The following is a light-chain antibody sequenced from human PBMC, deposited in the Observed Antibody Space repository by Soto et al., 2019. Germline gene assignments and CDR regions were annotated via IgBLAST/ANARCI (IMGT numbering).Light chain of an antibody. CDR2: GAS. CDR1: QSVSSDY. Sequence: EIVLTQSPGTLSLSPGERATLSCRASQSVSSDYLAWYHQKPGQAPRLLIYGASSRATGIPDRFSGSGSGTDFTLTISRLEPEDFAVFYCQHYDSLPITFGQGTRLEIK. CDR3: QHYDSLPIT. J-gene: IGKJ5*01. V-gene: IGKV3-20*01.